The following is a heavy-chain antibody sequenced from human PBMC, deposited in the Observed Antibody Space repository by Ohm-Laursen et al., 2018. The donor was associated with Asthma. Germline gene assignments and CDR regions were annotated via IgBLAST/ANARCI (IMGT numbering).Heavy chain of an antibody. J-gene: IGHJ4*02. D-gene: IGHD2-15*01. CDR3: ARCRGGSTGYNDY. Sequence: SLRLSCAASGFTVGSDYMTWVRQAPGKGLEWVSVISTDGTTYYADSVKGRFSIIRDNSKNTVYLQMNNLRAEDTALYYCARCRGGSTGYNDYWGQGTLVTVSS. V-gene: IGHV3-53*01. CDR1: GFTVGSDY. CDR2: ISTDGTT.